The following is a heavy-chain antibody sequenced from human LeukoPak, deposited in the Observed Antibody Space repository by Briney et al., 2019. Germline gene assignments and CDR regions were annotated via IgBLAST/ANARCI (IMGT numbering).Heavy chain of an antibody. CDR3: ARDRGYCSGGSCYNPPGGPPTNWFDP. Sequence: GSVKVSCKASGYTFTSYDINWVRQAPGQGLEWMGWISAYNGNTNYAQKLQGRVTKTTDTSTSAAYMELSSLRSDDSAVYYCARDRGYCSGGSCYNPPGGPPTNWFDPWGQGTLVTVSS. D-gene: IGHD2-15*01. CDR1: GYTFTSYD. CDR2: ISAYNGNT. V-gene: IGHV1-18*01. J-gene: IGHJ5*02.